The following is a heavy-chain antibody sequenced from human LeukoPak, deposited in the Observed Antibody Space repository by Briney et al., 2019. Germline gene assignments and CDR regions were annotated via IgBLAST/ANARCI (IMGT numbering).Heavy chain of an antibody. CDR3: AKDVGYSHYFDY. Sequence: PGGSLRLSCAASGFTFSSYGMHWVRQAPGKGLEWVAFIRYDGSNKYYADSVKGRFTISRDNSKNTLYLQMNSLRAEDTAVYHCAKDVGYSHYFDYWGQGTLVTVSS. CDR2: IRYDGSNK. V-gene: IGHV3-30*02. J-gene: IGHJ4*02. D-gene: IGHD5-18*01. CDR1: GFTFSSYG.